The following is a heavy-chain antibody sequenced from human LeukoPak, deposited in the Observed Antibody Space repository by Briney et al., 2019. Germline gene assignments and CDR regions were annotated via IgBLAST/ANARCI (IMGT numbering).Heavy chain of an antibody. V-gene: IGHV4-59*01. J-gene: IGHJ4*02. CDR1: GVSIRSYY. CDR2: ICYSGST. CDR3: ARDKVPGDH. Sequence: SETLSLTCTASGVSIRSYYRNWIRQPPGKGLEWIGYICYSGSTHYNPSLKSRVTISVDTSKNQFSLKLSAVTAADTAMYYCARDKVPGDHWGQGTLVTVSS.